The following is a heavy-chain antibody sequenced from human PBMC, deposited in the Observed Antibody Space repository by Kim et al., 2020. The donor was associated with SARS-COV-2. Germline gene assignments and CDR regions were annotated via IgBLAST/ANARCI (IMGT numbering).Heavy chain of an antibody. V-gene: IGHV3-30*03. CDR3: AVSDYFDY. J-gene: IGHJ4*02. CDR1: GFTFSSYG. Sequence: GGSLRLSCAASGFTFSSYGMHWVRQAPGKGLEWVAVISYDGSNKYYADSVKGRFTISRDNSKNTLYLQMNSLRAEDTAVYYCAVSDYFDYWGQGTLVTVSS. CDR2: ISYDGSNK.